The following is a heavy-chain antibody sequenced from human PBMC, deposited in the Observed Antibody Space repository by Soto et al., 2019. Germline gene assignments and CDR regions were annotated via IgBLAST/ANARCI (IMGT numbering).Heavy chain of an antibody. Sequence: SETLSLTCTVSGGSISNYYWSWIRQPPGKGLEWIGYIYYSGTTNYNPSLKSRVTISVDTSKNQFSLRLTSVTAADTAIYYCAKGGWDTIILQGGFGYWGPGSLVTVST. CDR1: GGSISNYY. J-gene: IGHJ4*02. CDR3: AKGGWDTIILQGGFGY. CDR2: IYYSGTT. D-gene: IGHD5-18*01. V-gene: IGHV4-59*01.